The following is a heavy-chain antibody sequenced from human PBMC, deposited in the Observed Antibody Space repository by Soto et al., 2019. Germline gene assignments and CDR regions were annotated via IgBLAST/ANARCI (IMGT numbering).Heavy chain of an antibody. J-gene: IGHJ5*02. V-gene: IGHV3-30-3*01. CDR2: ISYDGSNK. CDR3: ARELVLRYFDWSPSYSWFDP. CDR1: GFTFSSYA. Sequence: LRLSCAASGFTFSSYAMHWVRQAPGKGLESVAVISYDGSNKYYADSVKGRFTISRDNSKNTLYLQMSGLRADDTAVYYCARELVLRYFDWSPSYSWFDPWGQGTLVTVSS. D-gene: IGHD3-9*01.